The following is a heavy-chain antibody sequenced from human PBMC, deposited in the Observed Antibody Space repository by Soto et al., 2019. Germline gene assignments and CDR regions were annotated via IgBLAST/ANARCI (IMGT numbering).Heavy chain of an antibody. Sequence: PGGSLRLSCAASGFTFSGYWMSWVRQAPGKGLEWVANIKQDGSEKYYVDSVKGRFTISRDNAKNSLYLQMNSLRAEDTAVYYCASPIYFGVVTEYYFDYWGQGTLVTVSS. J-gene: IGHJ4*02. D-gene: IGHD3-3*01. CDR3: ASPIYFGVVTEYYFDY. V-gene: IGHV3-7*01. CDR2: IKQDGSEK. CDR1: GFTFSGYW.